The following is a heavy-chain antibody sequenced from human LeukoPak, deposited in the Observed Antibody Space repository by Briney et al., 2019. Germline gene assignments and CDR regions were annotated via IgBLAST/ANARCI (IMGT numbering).Heavy chain of an antibody. CDR1: GGSFSGYY. CDR3: ARAFTSGDY. D-gene: IGHD2/OR15-2a*01. V-gene: IGHV4-34*01. J-gene: IGHJ4*02. CDR2: INHSGST. Sequence: PSETLSLTCAVYGGSFSGYYWSWIRQPPGKGLEWIGEINHSGSTNYNPSLKSRVTISVDTSKNQFSLKLSSVTAADTAVYYCARAFTSGDYWGQGTLVTVSS.